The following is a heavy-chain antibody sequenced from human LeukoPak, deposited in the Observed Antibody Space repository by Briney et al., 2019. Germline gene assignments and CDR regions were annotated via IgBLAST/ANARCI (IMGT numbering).Heavy chain of an antibody. CDR3: ARDSPGSSRFYHYYGLDV. D-gene: IGHD6-6*01. Sequence: GGSLRLSCAASRFAFSTYWMSWVREAPGKGLEWVANIKEDGSEKYYVDSVKGRFTIYRDNAKNSLYLQMNRLRAEDTAVYYCARDSPGSSRFYHYYGLDVWGQGTTVTVSS. J-gene: IGHJ6*02. CDR1: RFAFSTYW. CDR2: IKEDGSEK. V-gene: IGHV3-7*05.